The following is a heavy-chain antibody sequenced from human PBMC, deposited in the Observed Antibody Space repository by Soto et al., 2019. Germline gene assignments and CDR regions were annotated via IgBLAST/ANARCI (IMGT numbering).Heavy chain of an antibody. D-gene: IGHD5-18*01. Sequence: EVQLVESGGGLVRPGGSLRLSCAVSGFTFSDYSMNWVRQAPGKGLEWVSVISSSSSYIYYADSVKGRFTISRDNAKNSLYLQMNSLRAEDTAVYYCARPVPRYGTARDWGQGTLVTVSS. J-gene: IGHJ4*02. V-gene: IGHV3-21*01. CDR3: ARPVPRYGTARD. CDR2: ISSSSSYI. CDR1: GFTFSDYS.